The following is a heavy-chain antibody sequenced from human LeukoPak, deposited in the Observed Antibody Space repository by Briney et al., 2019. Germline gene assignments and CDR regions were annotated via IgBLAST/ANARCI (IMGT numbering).Heavy chain of an antibody. J-gene: IGHJ4*02. CDR3: ARGLRDTNNYKYRFFDY. CDR2: IDHNGNT. CDR1: GGSFSGYY. D-gene: IGHD3-10*01. V-gene: IGHV4-34*01. Sequence: PSETLSLTCAVYGGSFSGYYWSWIRQPPGKGLEWIGEIDHNGNTNYNPSLESRVTISLDTSKNQFSLRLNSVTAADTAVYYCARGLRDTNNYKYRFFDYWGLGNVVTVSS.